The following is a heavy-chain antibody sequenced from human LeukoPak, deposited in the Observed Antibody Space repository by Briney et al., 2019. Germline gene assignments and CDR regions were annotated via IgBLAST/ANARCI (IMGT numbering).Heavy chain of an antibody. CDR3: AREASLYCSGNDCYWAFDR. CDR1: GFSFNNYW. J-gene: IGHJ5*02. V-gene: IGHV3-7*01. D-gene: IGHD2-2*01. Sequence: PGGSLRLSCVASGFSFNNYWMSWVRQAPGKGLEWVANIKQDESKTYYIDSVEGRFTISRDNARNSLFLQINSLTAEDTAVYYCAREASLYCSGNDCYWAFDRWGQGTLVTVSS. CDR2: IKQDESKT.